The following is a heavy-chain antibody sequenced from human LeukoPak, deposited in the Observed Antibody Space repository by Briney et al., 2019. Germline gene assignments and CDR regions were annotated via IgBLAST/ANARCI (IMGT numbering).Heavy chain of an antibody. J-gene: IGHJ4*02. V-gene: IGHV3-9*01. Sequence: GRSLRLSCAASGFTFDDYAMHWVRQAPGKGLEWVSGISWNSGSIGYADSVKGRFTISRDNAKNSLYLQMNSLRAEDTAVYYCARERGVATIPSRFDYWGQGTLVTVSS. D-gene: IGHD5-24*01. CDR2: ISWNSGSI. CDR1: GFTFDDYA. CDR3: ARERGVATIPSRFDY.